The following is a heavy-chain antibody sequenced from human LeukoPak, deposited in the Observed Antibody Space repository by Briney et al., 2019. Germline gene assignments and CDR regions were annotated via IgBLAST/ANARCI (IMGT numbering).Heavy chain of an antibody. Sequence: PSETLSLTCTISGGSVSDYYRSWIRQSPGKELEWIGYIYHTGSTSYSPSLKSRVTISADTSQNQFSLKLSSVTAADTAVYYCASRKLGNDYWGQGTLVTVSS. CDR3: ASRKLGNDY. D-gene: IGHD7-27*01. CDR2: IYHTGST. J-gene: IGHJ4*02. V-gene: IGHV4-59*02. CDR1: GGSVSDYY.